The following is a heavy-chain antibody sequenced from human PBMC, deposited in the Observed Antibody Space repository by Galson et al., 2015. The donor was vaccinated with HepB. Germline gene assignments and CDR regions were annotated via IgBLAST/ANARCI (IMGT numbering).Heavy chain of an antibody. CDR3: ARGRYCSGANRFFDY. CDR1: GYTFKHYP. V-gene: IGHV1-3*01. D-gene: IGHD2-15*01. CDR2: INAGNGDT. Sequence: SCKASGYTFKHYPIHWVRQAPGQRFEWMGWINAGNGDTSYSHKFQDRVTITRDTSANTVYIELGSLRSEDTAVFYCARGRYCSGANRFFDYWAQGALVTVSS. J-gene: IGHJ4*02.